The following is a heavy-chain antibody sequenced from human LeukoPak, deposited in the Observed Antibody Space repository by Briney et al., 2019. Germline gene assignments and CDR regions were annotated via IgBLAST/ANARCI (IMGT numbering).Heavy chain of an antibody. Sequence: GGSLRLSCAASGFTFSNYAMNWVRQAPGKGLEWVSAISGSGAATFNADSVKGRFTISRDNSKNTLYLQMNSLRAEDTAVYYCAKAHGNSLFDYWGQGTLVTVSS. D-gene: IGHD4-23*01. CDR2: ISGSGAAT. CDR1: GFTFSNYA. J-gene: IGHJ4*02. CDR3: AKAHGNSLFDY. V-gene: IGHV3-23*01.